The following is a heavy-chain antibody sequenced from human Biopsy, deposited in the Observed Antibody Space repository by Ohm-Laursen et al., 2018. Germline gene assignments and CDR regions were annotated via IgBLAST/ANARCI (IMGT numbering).Heavy chain of an antibody. Sequence: VKISCNASGDSFSNYAISWVRQAPGQGLEWMGRIIPILGIPNIAQKFQARVTITADVPTNTVYMELSSLTSEDTAVYYCARAGRDGYNWDYFDFGGQGTRVTVSS. J-gene: IGHJ4*02. CDR2: IIPILGIP. D-gene: IGHD5-24*01. CDR3: ARAGRDGYNWDYFDF. CDR1: GDSFSNYA. V-gene: IGHV1-69*10.